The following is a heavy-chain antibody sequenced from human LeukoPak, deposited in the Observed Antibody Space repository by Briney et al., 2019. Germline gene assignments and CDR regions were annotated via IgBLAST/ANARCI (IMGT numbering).Heavy chain of an antibody. Sequence: SETLSLTCTVSGGSFSRGDYYWSWVRQPAGKGLEWIGRISNRGSTDYNSSLKSRVTISLDTSKNQFSLRLTSATAADTAVYYCARGGGGVGYYKQGFWGQGSLVTVSS. CDR2: ISNRGST. J-gene: IGHJ4*02. V-gene: IGHV4-61*02. CDR1: GGSFSRGDYY. D-gene: IGHD3-9*01. CDR3: ARGGGGVGYYKQGF.